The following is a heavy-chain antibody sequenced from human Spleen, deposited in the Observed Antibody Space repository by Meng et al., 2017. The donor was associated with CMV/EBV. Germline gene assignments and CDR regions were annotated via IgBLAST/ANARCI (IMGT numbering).Heavy chain of an antibody. D-gene: IGHD3-3*01. V-gene: IGHV3-30*04. CDR3: ARSFSPPNIYYDFWSGHYTFSYYYGMDV. CDR2: ISNYGSNT. Sequence: GESLKISCAASGFIFSDYAMHWVRQAPGKGLEWVAVISNYGSNTYYADSVERRFTISRENSKNTLHLQMNSLRADDTTVYFCARSFSPPNIYYDFWSGHYTFSYYYGMDVWGQGTTVTVSS. CDR1: GFIFSDYA. J-gene: IGHJ6*02.